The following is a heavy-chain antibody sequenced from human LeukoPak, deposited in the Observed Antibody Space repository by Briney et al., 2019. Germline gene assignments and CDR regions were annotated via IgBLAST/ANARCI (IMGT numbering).Heavy chain of an antibody. D-gene: IGHD2-2*01. CDR1: GYTFTGYY. CDR3: ATTNVGYCSSTSCSPFDY. V-gene: IGHV1-2*02. Sequence: GASVKVSCKASGYTFTGYYMHWVRQAPGQGLEWMGWINPNSGGTNYAQKFQGRVTMTRDTSISTAYMELSRLRSDDTAVYYCATTNVGYCSSTSCSPFDYWGRGTLVTVSS. J-gene: IGHJ4*02. CDR2: INPNSGGT.